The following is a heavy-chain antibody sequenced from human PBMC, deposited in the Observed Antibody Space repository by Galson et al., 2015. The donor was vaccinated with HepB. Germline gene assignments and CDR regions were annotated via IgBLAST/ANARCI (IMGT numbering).Heavy chain of an antibody. D-gene: IGHD2-15*01. CDR3: ARADGYCSGGNCYSWFDP. V-gene: IGHV3-30-3*01. CDR1: GFTFSSYA. CDR2: ISYDGSNE. J-gene: IGHJ5*02. Sequence: SLRLSCAASGFTFSSYAMHWVRQAPGKGLEWVAVISYDGSNENYADSVKGRFTISRDNSKNTLYLQMNSLRAEDTAVYHCARADGYCSGGNCYSWFDPWGQGTLVTVSS.